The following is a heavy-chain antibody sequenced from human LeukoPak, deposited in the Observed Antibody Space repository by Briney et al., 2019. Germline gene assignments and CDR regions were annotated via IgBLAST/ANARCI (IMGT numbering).Heavy chain of an antibody. CDR1: GGSISSYY. CDR2: INHSGST. Sequence: SETLSLTCTVSGGSISSYYWSWIRQPPGKGLEWIGEINHSGSTNYNPSLKSRVTISVDTSKNQFSLKLSSVTAADTAVYYCARLRLGGSGSYYNPGYYYYYGMDVWGQGTTVTVSS. D-gene: IGHD3-10*01. CDR3: ARLRLGGSGSYYNPGYYYYYGMDV. V-gene: IGHV4-34*01. J-gene: IGHJ6*02.